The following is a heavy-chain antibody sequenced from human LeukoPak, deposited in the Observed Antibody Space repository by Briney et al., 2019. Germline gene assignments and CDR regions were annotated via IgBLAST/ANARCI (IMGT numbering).Heavy chain of an antibody. D-gene: IGHD6-13*01. Sequence: PGGSLRLSCAASGFTFSSYAMHWVRQAPGKGLEWVAVISYDGSNKYYADSVKGRFTISRDNSKNTLYLQMNSLRAEDTAVYYCASTSAAYSSSWYRYWGQGTLVTVSS. CDR3: ASTSAAYSSSWYRY. J-gene: IGHJ4*02. CDR2: ISYDGSNK. V-gene: IGHV3-30-3*01. CDR1: GFTFSSYA.